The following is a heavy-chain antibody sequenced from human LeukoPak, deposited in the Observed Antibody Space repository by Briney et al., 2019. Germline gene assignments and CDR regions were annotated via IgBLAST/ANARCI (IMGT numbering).Heavy chain of an antibody. D-gene: IGHD3-22*01. J-gene: IGHJ4*02. V-gene: IGHV1-69*04. CDR2: IIPILGIA. Sequence: ISWVRQAPGQGLEWMGRIIPILGIANYAQKFQGRVTITADKSTSTAYMELSSLRSEDTAVYYCARDRDYDSSSTSYYFDYWGQGTLVTVSS. CDR3: ARDRDYDSSSTSYYFDY.